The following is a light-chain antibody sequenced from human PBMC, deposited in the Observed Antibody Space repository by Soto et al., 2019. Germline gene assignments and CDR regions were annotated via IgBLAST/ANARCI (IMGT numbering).Light chain of an antibody. CDR2: DAS. CDR1: QSVSSS. Sequence: TQSPSSLSAFSLDPFSITCRASQSVSSSLDWYQQNPGKAPKLLVYDASTWATGVPARFSGSGSGTEFTLTIGSLQSEDFAAYYCQQNYNTPLTFGGGTKVDIK. J-gene: IGKJ4*01. V-gene: IGKV1-39*01. CDR3: QQNYNTPLT.